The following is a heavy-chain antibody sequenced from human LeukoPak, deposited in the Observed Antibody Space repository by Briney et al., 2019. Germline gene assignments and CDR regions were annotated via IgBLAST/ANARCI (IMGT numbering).Heavy chain of an antibody. CDR3: PSGVDYTNNWYSLDY. CDR1: GGSILSSY. D-gene: IGHD6-13*01. J-gene: IGHJ4*02. CDR2: VSSAGST. Sequence: SETLSLTCTVSGGSILSSYWNWIRQPAGKGLEWIGRVSSAGSTNYNPSLKSRLTVSVDTSKNQFSLNLTSVSAAHTAVYYCPSGVDYTNNWYSLDYWGQGTLVTVSS. V-gene: IGHV4-4*07.